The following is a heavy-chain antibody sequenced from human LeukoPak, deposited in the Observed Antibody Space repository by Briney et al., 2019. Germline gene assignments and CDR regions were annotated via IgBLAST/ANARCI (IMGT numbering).Heavy chain of an antibody. Sequence: GGSLRLSCAASGFTFSDYYMSWIRRAPGKGLEWVSYISSSGSTIYYADSVKGRFTISRDNAKNSLYLQMNSLRAEDTAVYYCARGGIYYDSRNWFDPWGQGTLVTVSS. CDR1: GFTFSDYY. V-gene: IGHV3-11*04. CDR3: ARGGIYYDSRNWFDP. J-gene: IGHJ5*02. D-gene: IGHD3-22*01. CDR2: ISSSGSTI.